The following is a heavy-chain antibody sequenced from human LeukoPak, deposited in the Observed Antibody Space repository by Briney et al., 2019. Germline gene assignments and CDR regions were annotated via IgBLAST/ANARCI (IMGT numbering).Heavy chain of an antibody. D-gene: IGHD1-26*01. CDR2: IRSKGNSYAT. Sequence: GGSLRLSCAASGFTFSGSAMHWVRQASGKGLEWVGRIRSKGNSYATAYAASVKGRFTISRDDSKNTAYLQMNSLKTEDTAVYYCAAGGSYSGSYHYWYFDLWGRGTLVTVSS. V-gene: IGHV3-73*01. CDR1: GFTFSGSA. CDR3: AAGGSYSGSYHYWYFDL. J-gene: IGHJ2*01.